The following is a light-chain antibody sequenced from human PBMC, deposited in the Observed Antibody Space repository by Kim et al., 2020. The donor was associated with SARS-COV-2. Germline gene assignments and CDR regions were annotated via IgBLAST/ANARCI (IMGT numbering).Light chain of an antibody. CDR1: LRAKNT. V-gene: IGLV3-27*01. CDR2: NRN. J-gene: IGLJ2*01. CDR3: YSAADNKGF. Sequence: VSPEQRAGITCSGNLRAKNTARWVQQKPGQAPLGLIYNRNVRPSGIPERFSGSSSGTTVTLTISGAQVEDEADYYFYSAADNKGFFGGGTKLTVL.